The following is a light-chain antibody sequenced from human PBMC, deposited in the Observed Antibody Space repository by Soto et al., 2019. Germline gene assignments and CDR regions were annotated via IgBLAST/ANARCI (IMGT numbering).Light chain of an antibody. CDR2: DAS. Sequence: DIQLTQSPSFLSASVGDRVTITCRASQGISSYLAWYQQKPGKAPKVLIYDASNLESGVPSRFSGSGYGTEFILTISSLQPDDFATYYCQHYGGMWTFGQGTKVDIK. V-gene: IGKV1-9*01. J-gene: IGKJ1*01. CDR1: QGISSY. CDR3: QHYGGMWT.